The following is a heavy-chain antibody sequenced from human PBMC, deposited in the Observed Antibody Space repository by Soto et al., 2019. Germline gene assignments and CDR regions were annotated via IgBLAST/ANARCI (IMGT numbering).Heavy chain of an antibody. V-gene: IGHV3-48*03. CDR2: ISSGSSTI. Sequence: LXLXCAAFGFPFSSXAMNWVRQAPGKGLEWVSYISSGSSTIYYADSVKGRLTMSRENAKNSLYLQMNSLRAEDTAVYYCARGGSWYKFDYWGQGTLVTVSS. J-gene: IGHJ4*02. CDR1: GFPFSSXA. D-gene: IGHD6-13*01. CDR3: ARGGSWYKFDY.